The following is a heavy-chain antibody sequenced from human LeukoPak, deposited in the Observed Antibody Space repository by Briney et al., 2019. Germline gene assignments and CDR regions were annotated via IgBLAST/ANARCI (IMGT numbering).Heavy chain of an antibody. D-gene: IGHD2-2*01. V-gene: IGHV4-34*01. CDR1: GGSFSGYY. J-gene: IGHJ4*02. Sequence: SETLSLTCAVYGGSFSGYYWSWIRQPPGEGLEWIGEINHSGSTNYNPSLKSRVTISVDTSKNQFSLKLSSVTAADTAVYYCASIVPAAIPYWGQGTLVTVSS. CDR3: ASIVPAAIPY. CDR2: INHSGST.